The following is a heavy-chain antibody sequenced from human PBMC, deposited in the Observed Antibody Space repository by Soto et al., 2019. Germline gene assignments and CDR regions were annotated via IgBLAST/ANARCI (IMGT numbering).Heavy chain of an antibody. D-gene: IGHD3-22*01. Sequence: SETLSLTCAVYGGSFSGYYWSWIRQPPGKGLEWIGEINHSGSTNYNPSLKSRVTISVDTSKNQFSLKLSSVTAADTAVYYCASSPGGLLPAYYFDYWGQGTLVTVSS. CDR2: INHSGST. CDR1: GGSFSGYY. V-gene: IGHV4-34*01. CDR3: ASSPGGLLPAYYFDY. J-gene: IGHJ4*02.